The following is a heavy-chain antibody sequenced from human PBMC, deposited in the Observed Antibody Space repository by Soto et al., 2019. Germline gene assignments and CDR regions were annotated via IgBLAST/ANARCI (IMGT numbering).Heavy chain of an antibody. V-gene: IGHV4-30-2*01. D-gene: IGHD4-17*01. CDR1: GGSISSGGYS. CDR3: ARGALRWSTSWDFDY. J-gene: IGHJ4*02. Sequence: SETLSLTCAVSGGSISSGGYSWSWIRQPLGKGLEWIGYIYDSGSTYYNPSLKSRVTISVDRSKNQFSLKLSSVTAADTAVYYCARGALRWSTSWDFDYWGQGTLVTVSS. CDR2: IYDSGST.